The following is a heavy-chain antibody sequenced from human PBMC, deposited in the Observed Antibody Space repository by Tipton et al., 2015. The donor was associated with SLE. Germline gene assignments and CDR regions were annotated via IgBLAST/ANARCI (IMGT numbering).Heavy chain of an antibody. D-gene: IGHD4-17*01. Sequence: QLVQSGAEVKKPGASVKVSCKASGYTFTSFGISWVRQAPGQRFEWVGWISAYNGNTNYAQKFQGRVTMTTDTSTSTAYMELRSLRSDDTAMYYCARDYGDLPYFFDYWGQGTLVTVSS. CDR2: ISAYNGNT. V-gene: IGHV1-18*01. CDR1: GYTFTSFG. CDR3: ARDYGDLPYFFDY. J-gene: IGHJ4*02.